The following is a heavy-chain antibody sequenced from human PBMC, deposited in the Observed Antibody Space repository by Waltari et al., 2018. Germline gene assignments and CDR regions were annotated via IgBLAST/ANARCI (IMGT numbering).Heavy chain of an antibody. V-gene: IGHV4-39*01. Sequence: QLQLQESGPGLVKPSETLSLTCTVPGGSIRSSSYYWGWSRQPPGKGLEWIGCIYYSGSTYYNPSLKSRVTISVDTSKNQFSLKLSSVTAADTAVYYWASTNYDILTGYSIKDAFDIWGQGTMVTVSS. J-gene: IGHJ3*02. CDR2: IYYSGST. CDR3: ASTNYDILTGYSIKDAFDI. D-gene: IGHD3-9*01. CDR1: GGSIRSSSYY.